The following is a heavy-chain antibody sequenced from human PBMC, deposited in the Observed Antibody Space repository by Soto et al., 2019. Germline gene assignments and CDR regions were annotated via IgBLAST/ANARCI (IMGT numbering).Heavy chain of an antibody. D-gene: IGHD3-10*01. CDR2: ISSSSSTI. CDR3: ARELLWFGESNYYYYGMDV. V-gene: IGHV3-48*02. Sequence: RGSLRISYEASGCNFSSYSMNWVRQAPGKGLEWVSYISSSSSTIYYADSVKGRFTISRDNAKNSLYLQMNSLRDEDTAVYYCARELLWFGESNYYYYGMDVWGQGTTVTVSS. CDR1: GCNFSSYS. J-gene: IGHJ6*02.